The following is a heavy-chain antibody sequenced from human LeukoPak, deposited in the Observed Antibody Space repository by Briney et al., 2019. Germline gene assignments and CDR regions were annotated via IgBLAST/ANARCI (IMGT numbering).Heavy chain of an antibody. Sequence: GGSLRLSCAASGFTFSSYWMTWVRQAPGKGLEWVANMKQDGSEKYYVDSVEGRFTISRDNAKNSLYLQMNSLRAEDTAVYYCARPPYDFSKGHNFDYWGQGTLVTISS. CDR3: ARPPYDFSKGHNFDY. CDR2: MKQDGSEK. CDR1: GFTFSSYW. D-gene: IGHD3/OR15-3a*01. J-gene: IGHJ4*02. V-gene: IGHV3-7*01.